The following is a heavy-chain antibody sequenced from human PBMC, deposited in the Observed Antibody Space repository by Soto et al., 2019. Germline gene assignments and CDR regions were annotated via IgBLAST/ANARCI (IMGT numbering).Heavy chain of an antibody. D-gene: IGHD6-19*01. CDR1: GFIFSSYG. Sequence: QVQLVESGGGVVQPGRSLRLSCAASGFIFSSYGMHWVRQAPGKGLEWVAVISYDGSNKYYADSVKGRFTISRDNSKNTLYVQMNSLRVEDTAVYYCAKEAPVQAVPARPPDYWGQGTLVTVSS. V-gene: IGHV3-30*18. CDR2: ISYDGSNK. CDR3: AKEAPVQAVPARPPDY. J-gene: IGHJ4*02.